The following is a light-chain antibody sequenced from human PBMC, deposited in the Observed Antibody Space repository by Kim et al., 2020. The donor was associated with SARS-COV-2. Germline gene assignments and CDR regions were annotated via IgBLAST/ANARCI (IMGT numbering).Light chain of an antibody. J-gene: IGKJ2*01. Sequence: ATINCKSSQSVLYSSTNKNYLAWYTQKPGQPPKLLIYWASTRESVVPDRFSGSGSGTDFTLTISSLQAEDVAVYYCQQYYSTPYTFGQGTKLEI. V-gene: IGKV4-1*01. CDR3: QQYYSTPYT. CDR1: QSVLYSSTNKNY. CDR2: WAS.